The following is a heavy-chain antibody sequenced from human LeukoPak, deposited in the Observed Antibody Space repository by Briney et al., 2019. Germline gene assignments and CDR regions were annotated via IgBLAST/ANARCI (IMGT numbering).Heavy chain of an antibody. Sequence: ASVKVSCKASGYTFTSYDINWVRQATGQGLEWMGYMNPNSGEIDYAQKFQGRVTMATDTSISTAYMELSSLRSEDTAVYYCAREQLDPWGQGTLVTVSS. CDR2: MNPNSGEI. D-gene: IGHD6-13*01. CDR1: GYTFTSYD. CDR3: AREQLDP. J-gene: IGHJ5*02. V-gene: IGHV1-8*01.